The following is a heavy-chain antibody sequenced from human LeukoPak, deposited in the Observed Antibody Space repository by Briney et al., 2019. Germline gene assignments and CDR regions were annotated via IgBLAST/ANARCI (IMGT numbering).Heavy chain of an antibody. D-gene: IGHD2/OR15-2a*01. Sequence: PSETLSLTCSVSGGSLSTYYWAWIRQPPGKGLEWIGYIYHSGRTIYDASLKSRVTISVDTSKSHFSLKLSSVTAADTAVYYCARYSNNCNSSSPRGWCSYYYMDVWGKGTTV. CDR3: ARYSNNCNSSSPRGWCSYYYMDV. J-gene: IGHJ6*03. CDR2: IYHSGRT. V-gene: IGHV4-59*01. CDR1: GGSLSTYY.